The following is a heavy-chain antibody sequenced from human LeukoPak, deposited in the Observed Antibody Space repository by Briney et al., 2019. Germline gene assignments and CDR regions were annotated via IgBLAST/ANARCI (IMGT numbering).Heavy chain of an antibody. CDR3: AGVGNYGPHFFDY. CDR2: INQDGSKK. J-gene: IGHJ4*02. D-gene: IGHD3-10*01. CDR1: GFTFSDYW. Sequence: GGSLRLSCAASGFTFSDYWMTWVRQAPGKGLEWVANINQDGSKKYYVDSVKGRFTISRDNAKNTLYLQMNSLRAEDTAVYYCAGVGNYGPHFFDYWGQGALVTVSS. V-gene: IGHV3-7*02.